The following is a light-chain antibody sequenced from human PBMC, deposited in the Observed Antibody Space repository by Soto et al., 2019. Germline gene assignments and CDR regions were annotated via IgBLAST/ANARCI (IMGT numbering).Light chain of an antibody. CDR1: QSISTW. CDR2: DVS. J-gene: IGKJ1*01. Sequence: DIQMTQSPSTLSASVGDRGTIPSSASQSISTWLAWYQQKPGKAPKLLIYDVSSLESGVPSRFSGSGSGTEFTLTISSLQPDDFATYYRQHCNTSWTFGQGTKVDIK. CDR3: QHCNTSWT. V-gene: IGKV1-5*01.